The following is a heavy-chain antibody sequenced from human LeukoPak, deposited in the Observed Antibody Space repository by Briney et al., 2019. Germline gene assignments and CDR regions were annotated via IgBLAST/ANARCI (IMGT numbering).Heavy chain of an antibody. V-gene: IGHV4-34*01. CDR3: ARIVQITGTIPH. D-gene: IGHD1-1*01. CDR2: INHGGST. CDR1: GGSFSGYY. Sequence: SETLSLTCAVYGGSFSGYYCSWIRQTPGKGLEWIGEINHGGSTCYNPSIKIRVTISVDTANNKFFLRLGSVTAADTAVYYCARIVQITGTIPHWGQGTLVTVSS. J-gene: IGHJ4*02.